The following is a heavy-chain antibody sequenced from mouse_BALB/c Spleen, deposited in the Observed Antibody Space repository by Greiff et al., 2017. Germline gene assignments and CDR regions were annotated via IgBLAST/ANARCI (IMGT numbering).Heavy chain of an antibody. CDR1: GYTFTSYY. V-gene: IGHV1S56*01. J-gene: IGHJ2*01. D-gene: IGHD2-14*01. CDR3: ARRDYRYDGFDY. CDR2: IYPGNVNT. Sequence: QVQLKESGPELVKPGASVRISCKASGYTFTSYYIHWVKQRPGQGLEWIGWIYPGNVNTKYNEKFKGKATLTADKSSSTAYLQLSSLTSEDSAVYFCARRDYRYDGFDYWGQGTTLTVSS.